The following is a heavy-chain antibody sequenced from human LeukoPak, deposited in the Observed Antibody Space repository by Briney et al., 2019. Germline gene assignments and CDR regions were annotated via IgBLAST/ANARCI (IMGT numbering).Heavy chain of an antibody. CDR1: GGSFSGYH. CDR3: VRDYVYGSGSYYNRGFDY. CDR2: INHSGST. D-gene: IGHD3-10*01. J-gene: IGHJ4*02. Sequence: PSETLSLTCAVYGGSFSGYHWSWIRQPPGKGLEWIGEINHSGSTNYNPSLKSRVTISVDTSKDQFSLKLSSVTAADTAVYYCVRDYVYGSGSYYNRGFDYWGQGTLVTVSS. V-gene: IGHV4-34*01.